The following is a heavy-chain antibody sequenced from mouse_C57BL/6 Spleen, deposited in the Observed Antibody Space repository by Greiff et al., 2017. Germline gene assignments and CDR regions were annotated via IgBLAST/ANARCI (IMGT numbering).Heavy chain of an antibody. Sequence: EVMLVESGGGLVKPGGSLKLSCAASGFTFSSYAMSWVRQTPEKRLEWVATISDGGSYTYYPDNVKGRFTISRDNAKNNLYLQMRHLKSEDTAMYYCARDRGMAGYYAMDYWGQGTSVTVSS. CDR3: ARDRGMAGYYAMDY. V-gene: IGHV5-4*01. D-gene: IGHD2-3*01. CDR1: GFTFSSYA. J-gene: IGHJ4*01. CDR2: ISDGGSYT.